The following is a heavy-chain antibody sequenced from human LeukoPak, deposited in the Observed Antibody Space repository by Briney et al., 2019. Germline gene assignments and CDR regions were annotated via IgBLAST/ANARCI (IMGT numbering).Heavy chain of an antibody. D-gene: IGHD3-10*01. CDR2: IKQDGSEK. CDR3: ARSYYYGSGVFDY. Sequence: GGSLRLSCAASGITFSSYWMSWVRQAPGKGLEWVANIKQDGSEKYYVDSVKGRFTISRDNAKNSLYLQMNSLRAEDTAVYYCARSYYYGSGVFDYWGQGTLVTVSS. V-gene: IGHV3-7*01. CDR1: GITFSSYW. J-gene: IGHJ4*02.